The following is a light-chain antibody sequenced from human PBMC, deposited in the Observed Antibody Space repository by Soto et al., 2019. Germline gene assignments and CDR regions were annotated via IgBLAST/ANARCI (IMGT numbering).Light chain of an antibody. V-gene: IGKV3-20*01. CDR1: QSVANNH. Sequence: EVELTQSPGTLSLSAGERATLSCRASQSVANNHLAWYQQKPGQAPRLLIYDASTRAAGIPDRFSGSGSGTDFTLTISRLEPEDFGVYFCHHYTRSPTFTFGPGTTVD. CDR2: DAS. CDR3: HHYTRSPTFT. J-gene: IGKJ3*01.